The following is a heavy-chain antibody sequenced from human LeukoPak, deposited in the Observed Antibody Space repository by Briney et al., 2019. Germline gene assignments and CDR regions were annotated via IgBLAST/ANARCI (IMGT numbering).Heavy chain of an antibody. CDR3: ARVRGSSGSYEYYHYMDV. J-gene: IGHJ6*03. D-gene: IGHD1-26*01. CDR2: IYTSGST. V-gene: IGHV4-61*02. CDR1: GGSISSSTYY. Sequence: SETLSFTCTVSGGSISSSTYYWGWIRPPPGKGLEWIWRIYTSGSTNYNPSLKSRVTMSVDTSKKQSSLKLSSVTAADTAVYYCARVRGSSGSYEYYHYMDVWGKGTTVTISS.